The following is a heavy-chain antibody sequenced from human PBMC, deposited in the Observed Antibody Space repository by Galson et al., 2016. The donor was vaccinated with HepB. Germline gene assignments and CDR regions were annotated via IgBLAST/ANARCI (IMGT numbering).Heavy chain of an antibody. CDR1: GVIFSKYA. D-gene: IGHD3-3*01. V-gene: IGHV3-30*18. Sequence: SLRLSCAASGVIFSKYAMHWVRQAPGQGLEWVAVIGYDGSHKYYAESVKGRFIISRANSKNPLHLQMNGLRPEDTAVYYCAKIYDEFWSGYYYYHYGMDVWGKGTRVTVSS. CDR2: IGYDGSHK. J-gene: IGHJ6*04. CDR3: AKIYDEFWSGYYYYHYGMDV.